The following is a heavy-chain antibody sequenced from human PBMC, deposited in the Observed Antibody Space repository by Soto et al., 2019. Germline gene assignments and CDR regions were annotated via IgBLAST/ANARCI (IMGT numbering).Heavy chain of an antibody. CDR2: IFHGGST. CDR1: GGSFSGYF. Sequence: SETLSLTCAVYGGSFSGYFWSWIRQPPGKGLEWIGEIFHGGSTNYSPSLKSRVTISVDTSKNQFSLELSSVTAADAAVYYCARPHYDSNTFYYFFDYWGQGTLVTVSS. V-gene: IGHV4-34*12. D-gene: IGHD3-22*01. CDR3: ARPHYDSNTFYYFFDY. J-gene: IGHJ4*02.